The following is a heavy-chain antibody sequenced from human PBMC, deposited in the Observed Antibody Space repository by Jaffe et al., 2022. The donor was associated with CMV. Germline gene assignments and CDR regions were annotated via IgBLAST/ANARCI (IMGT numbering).Heavy chain of an antibody. Sequence: EVHLVESGGGWVQPGGSLRLSCAASGFTFSSYSMNWVRQAPGKGLEWVSYISSSSRTIYYADSVKGRFTISRDNAENSLYLQMKSLRDDDTAVYYCARDHYGDYSLDYWGQGTLVTVSS. CDR3: ARDHYGDYSLDY. CDR2: ISSSSRTI. D-gene: IGHD4-17*01. CDR1: GFTFSSYS. J-gene: IGHJ4*02. V-gene: IGHV3-48*02.